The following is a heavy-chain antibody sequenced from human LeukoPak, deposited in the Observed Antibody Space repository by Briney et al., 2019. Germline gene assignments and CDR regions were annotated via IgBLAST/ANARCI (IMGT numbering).Heavy chain of an antibody. J-gene: IGHJ4*02. CDR1: GGSFSGYY. CDR2: INHSGST. CDR3: ARASGSWNRFDY. V-gene: IGHV4-34*01. Sequence: SETLSLTCAVYGGSFSGYYWSWIRQPPGKGLEWIGEINHSGSTNYNPSLKSRVTISVDTSKSRFSLKLSSVTAADTAVYYCARASGSWNRFDYWGQGTLVTVSS. D-gene: IGHD6-13*01.